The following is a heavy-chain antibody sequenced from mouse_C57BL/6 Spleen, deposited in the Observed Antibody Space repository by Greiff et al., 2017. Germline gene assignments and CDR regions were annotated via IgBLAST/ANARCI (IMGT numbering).Heavy chain of an antibody. V-gene: IGHV1-72*01. CDR2: IDPNSGGT. CDR3: ARRSTTVVATPMDY. J-gene: IGHJ4*01. CDR1: GYTFTSYW. Sequence: QVQLQQSGAELVKPGASVKLSCKASGYTFTSYWMHWVKQRPGRGLEWIGRIDPNSGGTKYNEKFKSKATLTVDKPSSTAYMQLSSLTSEDSAVYYCARRSTTVVATPMDYWGQGTSVTVSS. D-gene: IGHD1-1*01.